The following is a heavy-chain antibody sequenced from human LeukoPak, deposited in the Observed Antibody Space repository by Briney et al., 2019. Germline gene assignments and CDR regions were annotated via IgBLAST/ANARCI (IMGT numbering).Heavy chain of an antibody. CDR1: GFTVSSNY. CDR2: ISYDGSNK. J-gene: IGHJ4*02. Sequence: GGSLRLSCAASGFTVSSNYMSWVRQAPGKGLEWVAVISYDGSNKYYADSVKGRFTISRDNSKNTLYLQMNSLRAEDTAVYYCAKGKDYDFWSALFDYWGQGTLVTVSS. CDR3: AKGKDYDFWSALFDY. D-gene: IGHD3-3*01. V-gene: IGHV3-30*18.